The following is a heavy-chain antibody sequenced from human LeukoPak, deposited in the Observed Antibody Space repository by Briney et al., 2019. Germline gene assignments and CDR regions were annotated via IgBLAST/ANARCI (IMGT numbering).Heavy chain of an antibody. Sequence: HPGGSLRLSCAASGFTFSSYSMNWVHQAPGKGLEWVSYISTSSSTIYYADSVKGRFTISRDNAKNSLYLQMNSLRAEDTAVYYCARGRTVYYYYMDVWGKGTTVTVSS. V-gene: IGHV3-48*01. CDR1: GFTFSSYS. CDR3: ARGRTVYYYYMDV. CDR2: ISTSSSTI. D-gene: IGHD4-17*01. J-gene: IGHJ6*03.